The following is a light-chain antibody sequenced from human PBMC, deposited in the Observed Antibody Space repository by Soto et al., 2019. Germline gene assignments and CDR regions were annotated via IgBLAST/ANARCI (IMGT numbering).Light chain of an antibody. Sequence: QSAITPPSSLSGSPGQSITISCTGTSSDVAFYNHVSWYQQHPGKAPKLLIYEVNNRPSGVSHRFSGSKSGNTASLTISGLQAEDEADYYCSSFASTHTYVFGTGTKVTVL. V-gene: IGLV2-14*01. J-gene: IGLJ1*01. CDR1: SSDVAFYNH. CDR2: EVN. CDR3: SSFASTHTYV.